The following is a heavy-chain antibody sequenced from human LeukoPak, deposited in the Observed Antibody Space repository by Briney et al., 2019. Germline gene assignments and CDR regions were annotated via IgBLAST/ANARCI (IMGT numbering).Heavy chain of an antibody. Sequence: KPGGSLRLSCAASGFTFSTYSMNWVRQTPGKGLEWVSSISSSSSYIYYADSVKGRFTISRDNAKNSLYLQMNSLRAEDTAVYYCAKDSHWILFDDWGQGTLVTVSS. CDR1: GFTFSTYS. CDR2: ISSSSSYI. CDR3: AKDSHWILFDD. D-gene: IGHD2-2*03. J-gene: IGHJ4*02. V-gene: IGHV3-21*01.